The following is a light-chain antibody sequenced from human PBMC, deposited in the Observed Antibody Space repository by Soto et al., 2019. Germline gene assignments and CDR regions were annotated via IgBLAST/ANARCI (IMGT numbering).Light chain of an antibody. V-gene: IGKV3-20*01. J-gene: IGKJ1*01. CDR2: GAS. CDR1: QSVSSNY. CDR3: QQYASSPQM. Sequence: ETVLTQSPGTLSLSPGERATLSCRASQSVSSNYLAWYQHKPGQAPRLLIYGASARATGIPDRFSGSGSGTDFTLTISRLEPEDLAVYYCQQYASSPQMFGQGTKVEIK.